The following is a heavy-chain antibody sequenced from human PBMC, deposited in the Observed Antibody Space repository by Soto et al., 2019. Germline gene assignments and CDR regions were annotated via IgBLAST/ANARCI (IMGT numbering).Heavy chain of an antibody. Sequence: VASVKVSCKASGYTFTSYGISWVRQAPGQGLEWMGWISAYNGNTNYAQKLQGRVTMTTNTATSTAYVELRSLRSDDTAVHSCARDRIRSGWCSRFNANLQIDYWGQGPLVTVSS. CDR1: GYTFTSYG. CDR2: ISAYNGNT. D-gene: IGHD6-19*01. V-gene: IGHV1-18*01. J-gene: IGHJ4*02. CDR3: ARDRIRSGWCSRFNANLQIDY.